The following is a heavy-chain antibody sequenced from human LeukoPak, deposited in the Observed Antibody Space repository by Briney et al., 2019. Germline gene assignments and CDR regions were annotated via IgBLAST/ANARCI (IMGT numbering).Heavy chain of an antibody. D-gene: IGHD3-22*01. J-gene: IGHJ4*02. CDR1: GFTFSSYA. CDR3: AKDRYYYDSSWTFDY. Sequence: PGGSLRLSCAASGFTFSSYAMSWVRQAPGKGLEWVSAISGSGGSTYYADSVKGRFTISRDNSKNTLYLQMNSLRAEDTAVSYCAKDRYYYDSSWTFDYWGQGTLVTVSS. CDR2: ISGSGGST. V-gene: IGHV3-23*01.